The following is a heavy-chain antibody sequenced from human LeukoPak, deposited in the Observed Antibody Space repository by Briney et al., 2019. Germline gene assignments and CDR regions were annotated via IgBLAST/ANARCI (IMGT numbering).Heavy chain of an antibody. CDR3: ARDRVGDWEYFDY. Sequence: PGGSLRLSCAASGFTFSDFYMSWIRQAPGKGLEWVSYISSSGSTIYYADSVKGRFTISRDNAKNSLYLQMNSLRAEDTAVYYCARDRVGDWEYFDYWGQGTLVTVSS. CDR1: GFTFSDFY. V-gene: IGHV3-11*01. CDR2: ISSSGSTI. J-gene: IGHJ4*02. D-gene: IGHD1-26*01.